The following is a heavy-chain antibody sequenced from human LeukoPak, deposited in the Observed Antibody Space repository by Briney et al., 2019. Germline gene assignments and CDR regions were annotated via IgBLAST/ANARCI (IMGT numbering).Heavy chain of an antibody. J-gene: IGHJ3*01. CDR2: ISDDGSNK. CDR3: ARDGDYYDSSGSDAFDV. Sequence: GGSLRLSCAASGFTVRSNYMSWVRQAPGKGLEWVALISDDGSNKQYADSVKGRFTISRDNSKNTLYLQMNSLRAEDTAVYYCARDGDYYDSSGSDAFDVWGQGTMVTVSS. V-gene: IGHV3-30*03. CDR1: GFTVRSNY. D-gene: IGHD3-22*01.